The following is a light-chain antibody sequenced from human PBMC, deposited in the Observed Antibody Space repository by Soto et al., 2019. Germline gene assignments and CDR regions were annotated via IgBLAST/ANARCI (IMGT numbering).Light chain of an antibody. CDR1: SSNIGAGYD. CDR2: RNS. Sequence: QSVLTQPPSVSGAPGQRVTISCTGSSSNIGAGYDVHWYQQLPGTAPKLLIYRNSNRPSGVPDRVSGSKSGTSASLAITWLQAEDEADYYCQSYDSSLSGSVFGGGTQLTVL. J-gene: IGLJ3*02. CDR3: QSYDSSLSGSV. V-gene: IGLV1-40*01.